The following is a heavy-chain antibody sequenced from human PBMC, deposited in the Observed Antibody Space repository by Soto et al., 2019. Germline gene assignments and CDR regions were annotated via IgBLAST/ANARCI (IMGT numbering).Heavy chain of an antibody. D-gene: IGHD1-26*01. CDR2: ISGSGFKK. J-gene: IGHJ5*02. V-gene: IGHV3-23*01. CDR3: AKNQGVELVPLATVDWFDP. Sequence: GGSLRLSCAASGFIFENFGMSWVRQAPGKGLEWISSISGSGFKKYYADSVKGRFTISRDNSKSTVYLELNNLSAEDTAVYHCAKNQGVELVPLATVDWFDPWGQGSGVTVSS. CDR1: GFIFENFG.